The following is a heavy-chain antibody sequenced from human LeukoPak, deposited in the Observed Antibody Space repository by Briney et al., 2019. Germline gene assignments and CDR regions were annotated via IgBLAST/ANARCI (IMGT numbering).Heavy chain of an antibody. CDR2: ISWNSGSI. D-gene: IGHD3-22*01. CDR3: AKGYYYDSSGYFDY. V-gene: IGHV3-9*01. J-gene: IGHJ4*02. Sequence: LSGGSLRLSCAASGFTFDDYAMHWVRQAPGKGLEWVAGISWNSGSIGYVDSVKGRFTISRDNAKNSLYLQMNSLRAEDTALYCCAKGYYYDSSGYFDYWGQGTLVTVSS. CDR1: GFTFDDYA.